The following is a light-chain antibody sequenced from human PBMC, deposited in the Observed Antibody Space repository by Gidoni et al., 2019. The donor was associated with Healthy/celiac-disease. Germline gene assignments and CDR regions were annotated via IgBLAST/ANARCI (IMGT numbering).Light chain of an antibody. CDR3: MQALQTPYT. CDR1: QSLLHSNGYNY. V-gene: IGKV2-28*01. J-gene: IGKJ2*01. Sequence: DIVMTQSPPSLTVTPGEPASTACRSSQSLLHSNGYNYLDWYLQKPGQSPQLLIYLGSNRASGVPDRFSGSGSGTDFTLKISRVEAEDVGVYYCMQALQTPYTFGQGTKLEIK. CDR2: LGS.